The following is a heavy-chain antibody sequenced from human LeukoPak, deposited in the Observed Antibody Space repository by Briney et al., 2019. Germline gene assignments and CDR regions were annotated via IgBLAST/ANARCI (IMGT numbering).Heavy chain of an antibody. CDR2: INAGNGNT. V-gene: IGHV1-3*01. Sequence: ASVTVSCKASGYTFTSYAMHWVRQAPGQRLEWMGWINAGNGNTKYSQKFQGRVTITRDTSASTAYMELSSLRSEDTAVYYCARDSRDYGDYDYWGQGTLVTVSS. CDR1: GYTFTSYA. J-gene: IGHJ4*02. CDR3: ARDSRDYGDYDY. D-gene: IGHD4-17*01.